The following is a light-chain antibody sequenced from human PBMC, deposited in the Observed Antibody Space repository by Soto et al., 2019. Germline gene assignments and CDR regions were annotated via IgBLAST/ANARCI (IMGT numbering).Light chain of an antibody. CDR3: QQYDSSRT. Sequence: DVQMTQSPSTLSASVGDRVTITCRASQNIGTWLAWYQQKPGGAPRLFIYDVSNLESGVPSRFRGSGSGPEFTLTITSLQPEDLGIYYCQQYDSSRTFGQGTKVDIK. CDR2: DVS. CDR1: QNIGTW. V-gene: IGKV1-5*01. J-gene: IGKJ1*01.